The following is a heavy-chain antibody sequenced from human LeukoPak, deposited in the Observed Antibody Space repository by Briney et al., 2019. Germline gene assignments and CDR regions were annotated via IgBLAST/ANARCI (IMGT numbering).Heavy chain of an antibody. CDR2: INPNSGGT. V-gene: IGHV1-2*04. J-gene: IGHJ4*02. CDR1: GYTFTDYY. D-gene: IGHD3-10*01. CDR3: ARDKSADYYGSGTDY. Sequence: GASVKVSCKASGYTFTDYYLHWVRQAPGQGLEWMGWINPNSGGTNYAQKFQGWVTMTRDTSISTAYMELSRLRSDDTAVYYCARDKSADYYGSGTDYWGQGTLVTVSS.